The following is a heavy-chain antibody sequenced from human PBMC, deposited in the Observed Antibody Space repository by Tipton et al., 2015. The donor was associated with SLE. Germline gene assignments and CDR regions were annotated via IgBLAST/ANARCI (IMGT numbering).Heavy chain of an antibody. Sequence: LSWVRQAPGKGLEWIGYIYHSGSTYYNPSLKSRVTISVDRSKNQFSLKLSSVTAADTAVYYCARGHGDPDYMDVWGKGTTVTVSS. CDR3: ARGHGDPDYMDV. CDR2: IYHSGST. V-gene: IGHV4-30-2*01. J-gene: IGHJ6*03.